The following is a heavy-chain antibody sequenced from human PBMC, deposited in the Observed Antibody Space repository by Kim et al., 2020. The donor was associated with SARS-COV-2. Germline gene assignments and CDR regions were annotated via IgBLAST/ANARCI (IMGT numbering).Heavy chain of an antibody. V-gene: IGHV3-23*01. J-gene: IGHJ4*02. D-gene: IGHD3-22*01. Sequence: SVKGRFTISRDNSKSTLHLQVNSLRVEDTAVYYCAKRSYYDDSGYYGHFDYWGQGTLVTVSS. CDR3: AKRSYYDDSGYYGHFDY.